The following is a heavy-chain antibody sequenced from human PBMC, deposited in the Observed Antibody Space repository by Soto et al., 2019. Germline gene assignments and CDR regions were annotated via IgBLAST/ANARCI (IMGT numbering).Heavy chain of an antibody. CDR3: AKPPSYYYDSSGYLIDY. D-gene: IGHD3-22*01. Sequence: GGSLRLSCAASGFTFSSYGMHWVRQAQGKGLEWVAVISYDGSNKYYADSVKGRFTISRDNSKNTLYLQMNSLRAEDTAVYYCAKPPSYYYDSSGYLIDYWGQGTLVTVSS. V-gene: IGHV3-30*18. CDR2: ISYDGSNK. J-gene: IGHJ4*02. CDR1: GFTFSSYG.